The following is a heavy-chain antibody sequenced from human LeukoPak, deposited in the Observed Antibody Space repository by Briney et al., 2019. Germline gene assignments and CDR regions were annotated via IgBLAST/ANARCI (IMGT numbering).Heavy chain of an antibody. CDR1: GGSMNSYY. CDR3: ARWYSSGWAFDY. D-gene: IGHD6-19*01. J-gene: IGHJ4*02. V-gene: IGHV4-59*08. CDR2: IHSSGST. Sequence: SETLSLTCSVSGGSMNSYYWNWIRQPPGKGLEWIGYIHSSGSTKYNPSLKSRVTISVDTSKNQFSLKLSSVTAADRAVYYCARWYSSGWAFDYWGQGTLVTVSS.